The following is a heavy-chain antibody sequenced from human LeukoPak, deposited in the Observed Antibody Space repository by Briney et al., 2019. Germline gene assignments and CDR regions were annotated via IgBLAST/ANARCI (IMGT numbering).Heavy chain of an antibody. J-gene: IGHJ4*02. D-gene: IGHD3-10*01. CDR3: ARGGTMYYGSGNFDY. Sequence: GGSLRLSCAASGFTFTAYAMNWVRQAPGKGLQWASAISGSGTSTYYADSVKGRFTISRDNSKNTLYLQMNSLRAEDTAIYYCARGGTMYYGSGNFDYWGQGTLVTVSS. CDR1: GFTFTAYA. CDR2: ISGSGTST. V-gene: IGHV3-23*01.